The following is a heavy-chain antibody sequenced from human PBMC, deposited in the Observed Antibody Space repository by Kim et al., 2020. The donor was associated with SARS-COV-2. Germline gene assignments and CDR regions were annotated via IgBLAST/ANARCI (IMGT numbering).Heavy chain of an antibody. Sequence: GGSLRLSCAASGFTFDDYAMHWVRQAPGKGLEWVSGISWNSGSIGYADSVKGRFTISRDNAKNSLYLQMNSLRAEDTALYYCAAYAGYSSSWYSAFDIWGQGTMVTVSS. D-gene: IGHD6-13*01. CDR2: ISWNSGSI. CDR1: GFTFDDYA. J-gene: IGHJ3*02. CDR3: AAYAGYSSSWYSAFDI. V-gene: IGHV3-9*01.